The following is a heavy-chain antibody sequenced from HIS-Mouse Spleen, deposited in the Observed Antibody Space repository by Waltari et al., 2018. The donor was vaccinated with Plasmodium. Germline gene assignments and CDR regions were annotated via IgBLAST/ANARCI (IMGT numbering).Heavy chain of an antibody. CDR3: ARVPYYYDSSGYGMGWFDP. D-gene: IGHD3-22*01. Sequence: QLQLQESGPGLVKPSETLSLTCTVSGGSFSSSSYYWGWIRQPPGQGLEWIGSIYYSGSTYYNPSLKSRVTISVDTSKNQFSLKLSSVTAADTAVYYCARVPYYYDSSGYGMGWFDPWGQGTLVTVSS. CDR2: IYYSGST. CDR1: GGSFSSSSYY. V-gene: IGHV4-39*07. J-gene: IGHJ5*02.